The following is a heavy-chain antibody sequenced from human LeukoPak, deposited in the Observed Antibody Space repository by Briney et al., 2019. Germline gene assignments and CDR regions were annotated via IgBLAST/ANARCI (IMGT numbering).Heavy chain of an antibody. D-gene: IGHD3-10*01. CDR3: ARDKGGLLWFRELLFYFDY. J-gene: IGHJ4*02. Sequence: PGGSLRLSCAASGFTFSSYAMSWVRQAPGKGLEWVAVIWYDGSNKYYADSVKGRFTISRDNSKNTLYLQMNSLRAEDTAVYYCARDKGGLLWFRELLFYFDYWGQGTLVTVSS. V-gene: IGHV3-33*08. CDR2: IWYDGSNK. CDR1: GFTFSSYA.